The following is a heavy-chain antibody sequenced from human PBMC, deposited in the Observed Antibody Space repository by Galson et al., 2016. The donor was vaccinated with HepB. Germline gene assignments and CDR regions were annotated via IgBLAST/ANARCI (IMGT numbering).Heavy chain of an antibody. V-gene: IGHV3-23*01. CDR2: ISASTGST. CDR1: GFTFATYA. J-gene: IGHJ6*02. D-gene: IGHD5-18*01. Sequence: SLRLSCAASGFTFATYAMSWVRQAPGKGLEWVSAISASTGSTYYADSVKGRFTISRDNSRRMLFLQMNSLRAEDTAVYYCASTPGDTSMDPFYSYYGLDGWGQGTTVTVSS. CDR3: ASTPGDTSMDPFYSYYGLDG.